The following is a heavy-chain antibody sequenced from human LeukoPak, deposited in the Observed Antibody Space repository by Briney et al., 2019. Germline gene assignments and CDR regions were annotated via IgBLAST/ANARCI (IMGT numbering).Heavy chain of an antibody. V-gene: IGHV3-23*01. J-gene: IGHJ4*02. CDR2: ISGSGGST. D-gene: IGHD3-22*01. CDR3: AKDPFGIYYDSSGYWHY. Sequence: GGSLRLSCAASGFTFSSYAMSWVRQAPGKGLEWVSAISGSGGSTYYADSVKGRFTNSRDNSKNTLYLQMNSLRAEDTAVYYCAKDPFGIYYDSSGYWHYWGQGTLVTVSS. CDR1: GFTFSSYA.